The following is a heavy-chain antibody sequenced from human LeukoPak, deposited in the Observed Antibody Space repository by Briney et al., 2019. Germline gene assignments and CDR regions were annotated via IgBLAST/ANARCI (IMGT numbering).Heavy chain of an antibody. D-gene: IGHD3-22*01. J-gene: IGHJ4*02. CDR2: IYYSGST. V-gene: IGHV4-31*03. CDR3: ARRGYDSSGYYFFDY. CDR1: GGSISSGGYY. Sequence: SQTRSLTCTVSGGSISSGGYYWSWIRQHPGKGLEWIGYIYYSGSTYYNPSLKSRVTISVDTSKNQFSLKLSSVTAADTAVYYCARRGYDSSGYYFFDYWGQGTLVTVSS.